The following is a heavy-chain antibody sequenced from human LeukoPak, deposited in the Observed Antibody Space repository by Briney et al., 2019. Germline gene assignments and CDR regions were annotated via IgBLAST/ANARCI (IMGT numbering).Heavy chain of an antibody. D-gene: IGHD3-10*01. CDR3: ARKENVYYYFDY. CDR1: GYSITSSSW. Sequence: SDTLSLTCAVSGYSITSSSWWGWIRQPPGKGLEWIGYIYHSGTTYYNPSLQSRVTMSVDTSKNQFSLKLSSVTAVDTAVYFCARKENVYYYFDYWGQGTLVTVSS. CDR2: IYHSGTT. J-gene: IGHJ4*02. V-gene: IGHV4-28*01.